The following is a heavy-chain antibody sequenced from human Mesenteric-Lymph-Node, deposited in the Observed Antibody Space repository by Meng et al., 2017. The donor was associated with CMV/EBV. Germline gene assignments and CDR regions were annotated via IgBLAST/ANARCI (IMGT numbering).Heavy chain of an antibody. CDR2: INHSGST. J-gene: IGHJ4*02. Sequence: QGRLQQWGAGLFKPPETLSLPCAVYGGSFSGYYWSRIRQPPGKGLGWIGEINHSGSTNYNPSLKSRVTISVDTSKNQFSLKLSSVIAADTAVYYCARHQRWLKSEGGFNYWGQGTLVTVSS. CDR3: ARHQRWLKSEGGFNY. D-gene: IGHD4-23*01. CDR1: GGSFSGYY. V-gene: IGHV4-34*01.